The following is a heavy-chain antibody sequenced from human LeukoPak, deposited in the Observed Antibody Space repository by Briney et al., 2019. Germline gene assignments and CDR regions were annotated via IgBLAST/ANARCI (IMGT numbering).Heavy chain of an antibody. D-gene: IGHD1/OR15-1a*01. Sequence: SETLSLTCTVSGGSISSGDYSWSWIRQHPGKCLEWIGYIFYTGSTYYNPSLKSRLTISVDTSKNQFSLKLSSVTAADTAVYYCAREVWNIRNPGAWLDPWGQGSLVIVSS. J-gene: IGHJ5*02. CDR3: AREVWNIRNPGAWLDP. CDR2: IFYTGST. V-gene: IGHV4-31*03. CDR1: GGSISSGDYS.